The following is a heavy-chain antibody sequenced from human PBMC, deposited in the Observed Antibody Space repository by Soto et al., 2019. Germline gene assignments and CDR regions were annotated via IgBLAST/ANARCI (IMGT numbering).Heavy chain of an antibody. CDR2: IIPIFGTA. V-gene: IGHV1-69*01. D-gene: IGHD6-19*01. J-gene: IGHJ6*02. CDR1: RVAFSKFV. Sequence: QAQLEQSGGEVKKPGSSVKVSCKASRVAFSKFVTWVRQAPGLGLEWVGGIIPIFGTANYAQKFQGRVTITADEAKSTSYMEVNNLRSEDTAVYYCAKVRYSSPMGYYYGMDVWGQGTTVTVSS. CDR3: AKVRYSSPMGYYYGMDV.